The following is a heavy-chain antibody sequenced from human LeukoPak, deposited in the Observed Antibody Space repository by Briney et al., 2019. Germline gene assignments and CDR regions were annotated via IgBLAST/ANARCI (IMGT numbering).Heavy chain of an antibody. CDR1: GFTFSTYN. CDR2: ITSSSSYI. J-gene: IGHJ6*03. Sequence: GGSLRLSCAASGFTFSTYNMNWVRHAPGKGLEWISSITSSSSYIYYADSVKGRFTISRGNAKNSLYLQMSSLSPDDTAVYFCARDPYSGNYGNYYYYYMDVWGKGTTVTISS. CDR3: ARDPYSGNYGNYYYYYMDV. D-gene: IGHD1-26*01. V-gene: IGHV3-21*06.